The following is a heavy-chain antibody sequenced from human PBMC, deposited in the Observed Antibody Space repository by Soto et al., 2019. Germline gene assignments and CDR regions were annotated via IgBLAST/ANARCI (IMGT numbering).Heavy chain of an antibody. Sequence: GESLKISCEASGFTFSSYAMNWVRQAPGRGLEWVSIISGGGGSTYYTDSVKGRFTVSRDNSKNTLYLQMNSLRAEDTAVYYCAKPGGTDGFRHAMGVWGQGTTVTVSS. CDR3: AKPGGTDGFRHAMGV. V-gene: IGHV3-23*01. D-gene: IGHD3-10*01. CDR2: ISGGGGST. CDR1: GFTFSSYA. J-gene: IGHJ6*02.